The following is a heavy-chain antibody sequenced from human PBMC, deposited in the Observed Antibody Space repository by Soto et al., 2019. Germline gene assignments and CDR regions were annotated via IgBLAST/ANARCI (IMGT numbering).Heavy chain of an antibody. CDR3: AREKRAQYCIRTSCYGPLDS. V-gene: IGHV3-48*02. CDR2: ISSSSDTI. CDR1: VFTFSSYS. J-gene: IGHJ4*02. Sequence: PGGSLRLSCAASVFTFSSYSMNWVRQAPGKGLEWVSYISSSSDTIHYADSVKGRFTSSRDNAKSSLYLQMNSLSDDDTAVYYCAREKRAQYCIRTSCYGPLDSCGRRTLVTVSA. D-gene: IGHD2-2*01.